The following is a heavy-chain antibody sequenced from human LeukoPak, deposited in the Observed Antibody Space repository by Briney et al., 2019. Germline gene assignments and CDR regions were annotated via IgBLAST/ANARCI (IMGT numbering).Heavy chain of an antibody. Sequence: PGGSLRLSCAASGFTFSDYYMSWIRQAPGKGLERVSYISSSGSTIYYADSVKGRFTISRDNAKNSLYLQMNSLRAEDTAVYYCAREGCSSTSCYEEVGDYWGQGTLVTVSS. J-gene: IGHJ4*02. CDR3: AREGCSSTSCYEEVGDY. V-gene: IGHV3-11*01. D-gene: IGHD2-2*01. CDR2: ISSSGSTI. CDR1: GFTFSDYY.